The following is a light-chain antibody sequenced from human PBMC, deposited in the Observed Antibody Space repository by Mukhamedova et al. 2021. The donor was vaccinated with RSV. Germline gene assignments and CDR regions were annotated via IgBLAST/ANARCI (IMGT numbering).Light chain of an antibody. CDR3: QQSYNTPRT. J-gene: IGKJ1*01. V-gene: IGKV1-39*01. Sequence: WYQRRVHGEAPKLLIYAASSLQSGVPSRFSGSGSGTDFTLTISSLQPEDSATYYCQQSYNTPRTFCQGTKVEVK. CDR2: AAS.